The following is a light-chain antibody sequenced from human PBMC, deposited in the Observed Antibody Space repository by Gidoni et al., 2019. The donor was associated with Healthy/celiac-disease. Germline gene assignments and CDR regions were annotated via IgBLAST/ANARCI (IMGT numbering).Light chain of an antibody. J-gene: IGLJ2*01. V-gene: IGLV2-8*01. CDR1: RSDVGGYNY. Sequence: QSALTQPPSASGAPGQSVTISCTGTRSDVGGYNYVAWDQQHPGKAPNLMIYEVSKRPSGVPDRFSGSKSGNTASLTVSGLQADDEADYYCSSYAGSNNVVFGGGTKLTVL. CDR3: SSYAGSNNVV. CDR2: EVS.